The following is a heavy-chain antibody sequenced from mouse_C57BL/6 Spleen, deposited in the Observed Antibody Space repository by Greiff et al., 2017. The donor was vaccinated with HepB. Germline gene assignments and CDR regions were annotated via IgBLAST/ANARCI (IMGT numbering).Heavy chain of an antibody. J-gene: IGHJ1*03. Sequence: QVQLQQPGAELVKPGASVKLSCKASGYTFTSYWMHWVKQRPGQGLEWIGMIHPNSGSTNYNEKFKSKATLTVDKSSSTAYMQLSSLTSEDSAVYYCARSGSIYWYFDVWGTGTTVTVSS. D-gene: IGHD2-10*02. CDR2: IHPNSGST. CDR3: ARSGSIYWYFDV. CDR1: GYTFTSYW. V-gene: IGHV1-64*01.